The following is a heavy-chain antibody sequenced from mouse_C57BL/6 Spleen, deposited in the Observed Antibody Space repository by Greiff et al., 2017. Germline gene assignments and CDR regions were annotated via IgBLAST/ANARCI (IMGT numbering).Heavy chain of an antibody. J-gene: IGHJ2*01. D-gene: IGHD4-1*01. Sequence: EVQRVESGGGLVQPGASLRLSCAASGFTFPDYYMSWVRQPPGTAPEWLALIRNKANGYTTESTASVTGRFTISRDNSQNILYLQMNTLRAEDSATYYCVKASANWDFDYWGQGTTLTVSS. CDR2: IRNKANGYTT. CDR3: VKASANWDFDY. CDR1: GFTFPDYY. V-gene: IGHV7-4*01.